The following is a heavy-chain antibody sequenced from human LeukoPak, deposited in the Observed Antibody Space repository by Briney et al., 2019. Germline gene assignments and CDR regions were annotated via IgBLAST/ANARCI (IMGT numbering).Heavy chain of an antibody. D-gene: IGHD3-16*01. CDR2: ISYDGSNK. CDR3: ARGGRGVWGSLDY. J-gene: IGHJ4*02. CDR1: GFTFSSYG. V-gene: IGHV3-30*03. Sequence: GGSLRLSCAASGFTFSSYGMHWVRKAPGKGLEWVAVISYDGSNKYNVDSVKGRFTISRDNSKSTLYLQMNSLRAEDTAVYYCARGGRGVWGSLDYWGQGTLVTVSS.